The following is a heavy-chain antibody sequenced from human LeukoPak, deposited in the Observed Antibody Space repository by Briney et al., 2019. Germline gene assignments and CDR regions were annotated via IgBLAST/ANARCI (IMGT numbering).Heavy chain of an antibody. CDR3: AKDMSQLVLPYYDILTGYDY. CDR2: ISGDGGST. V-gene: IGHV3-43*02. J-gene: IGHJ4*02. Sequence: GGSLRLSCAASGFTFDDYAMHWVRQAPGKGLEWVSLISGDGGSTYYADSVKGRFTISRDNSKNSLYLQMNSLRTEDTALYYCAKDMSQLVLPYYDILTGYDYWGQGTPVTVSS. D-gene: IGHD3-9*01. CDR1: GFTFDDYA.